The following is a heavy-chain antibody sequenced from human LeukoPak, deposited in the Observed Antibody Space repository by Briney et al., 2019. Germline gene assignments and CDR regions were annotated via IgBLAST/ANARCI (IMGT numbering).Heavy chain of an antibody. V-gene: IGHV1-24*01. J-gene: IGHJ4*02. CDR2: FDPEGGET. CDR3: TSDLDY. CDR1: GYTLKELS. Sequence: VASVKVSCKASGYTLKELSIHWVRQAPGKGLEWMGGFDPEGGETIYAQKFRGRLTMTEDTSTDTAYMELSSLRSDDTAVYYCTSDLDYWGQGSLVTVSS.